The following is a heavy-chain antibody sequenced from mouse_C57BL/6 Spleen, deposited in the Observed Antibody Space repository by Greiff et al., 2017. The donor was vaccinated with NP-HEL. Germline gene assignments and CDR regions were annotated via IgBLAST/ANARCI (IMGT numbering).Heavy chain of an antibody. V-gene: IGHV1-53*01. CDR3: ARSSIYYDYDWFAY. Sequence: VQLQQPGTELVKPGASVKLSCKASGYTFTSYWMHWVKQRPGQGLEWIGNINPSNGGTNYNEKFKSKATLTVDKSSSTAYMQLSSLTSEDSAVDYCARSSIYYDYDWFAYWGQGTLVTVSA. CDR1: GYTFTSYW. D-gene: IGHD2-4*01. J-gene: IGHJ3*01. CDR2: INPSNGGT.